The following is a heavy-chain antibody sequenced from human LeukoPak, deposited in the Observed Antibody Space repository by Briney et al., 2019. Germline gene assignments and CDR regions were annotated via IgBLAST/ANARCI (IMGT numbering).Heavy chain of an antibody. V-gene: IGHV1-69*04. Sequence: GASVKVSCKASGGTFSSYAISWVRQAPGQGLEWMGRIIPILGIANYAQKFQGRVTITADKSTSTAHMELSSLRSEDTAVYYCARRVRGVNWYFDLWGRGTLVTVSS. D-gene: IGHD3-10*01. CDR3: ARRVRGVNWYFDL. CDR2: IIPILGIA. J-gene: IGHJ2*01. CDR1: GGTFSSYA.